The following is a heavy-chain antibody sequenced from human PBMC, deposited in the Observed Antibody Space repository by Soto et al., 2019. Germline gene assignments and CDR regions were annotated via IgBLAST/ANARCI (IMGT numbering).Heavy chain of an antibody. Sequence: ASVKVSCKASGYTFTENQIHWLRRAPGQRLEWMGRIDPKSGDTTFAQTYQGRVTMTRDTSSNTVYMELTRLTSDDTAIYYCALIHLRDYIRWSFDPWGQAILVTVSS. CDR1: GYTFTENQ. J-gene: IGHJ5*02. V-gene: IGHV1-2*02. D-gene: IGHD3-16*01. CDR3: ALIHLRDYIRWSFDP. CDR2: IDPKSGDT.